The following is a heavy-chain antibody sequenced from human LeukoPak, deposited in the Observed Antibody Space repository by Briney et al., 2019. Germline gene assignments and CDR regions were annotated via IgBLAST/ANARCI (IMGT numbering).Heavy chain of an antibody. CDR1: GFTFSDYY. Sequence: GGSLRLSCAASGFTFSDYYMSWIRQAPGKGLEWVSYISSSGSTIYYADSVKGRFTISRDNAKNSLYLQMNSLRAEDTAVYYCARDPSTVGELAMDVWGQGTTVTVSS. CDR2: ISSSGSTI. V-gene: IGHV3-11*04. CDR3: ARDPSTVGELAMDV. D-gene: IGHD3-10*01. J-gene: IGHJ6*02.